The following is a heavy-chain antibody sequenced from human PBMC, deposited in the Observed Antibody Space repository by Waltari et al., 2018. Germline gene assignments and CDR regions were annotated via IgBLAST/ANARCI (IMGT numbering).Heavy chain of an antibody. CDR1: EFTFSSYA. D-gene: IGHD3-22*01. J-gene: IGHJ6*02. Sequence: QVQLVESGGGVVKPGRSLRLSCAASEFTFSSYAMHWVRQAPGKGLEWVAVISYNERNIYYVDSVKGRFTISRDNSKKTLYLQMNSLRPEDTAMYYCVRDFCDRTKCHGMDVWGQGTTVTVSS. V-gene: IGHV3-30*04. CDR3: VRDFCDRTKCHGMDV. CDR2: ISYNERNI.